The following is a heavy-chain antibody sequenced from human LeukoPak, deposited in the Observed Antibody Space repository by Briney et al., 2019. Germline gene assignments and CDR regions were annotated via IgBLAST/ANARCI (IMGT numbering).Heavy chain of an antibody. V-gene: IGHV4-59*12. J-gene: IGHJ3*02. D-gene: IGHD5-24*01. Sequence: PSETLSLTCTVSGGSISSYYWSWIRQAPGKGLEWIGYIYSSGSTNYNPSLKGRLTISVDTSKNHFSLRLRSVTAADTAVYYCARDGYNYGAFDIWGQGTMVTVSS. CDR2: IYSSGST. CDR1: GGSISSYY. CDR3: ARDGYNYGAFDI.